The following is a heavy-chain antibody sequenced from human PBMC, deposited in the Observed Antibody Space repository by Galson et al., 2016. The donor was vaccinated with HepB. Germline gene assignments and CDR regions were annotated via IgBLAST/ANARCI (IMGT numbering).Heavy chain of an antibody. V-gene: IGHV4-59*01. J-gene: IGHJ3*02. D-gene: IGHD3-10*01. CDR3: TRDAPFRWELTAAFDI. Sequence: SETLSLTCTVSGGSISSYYWSWIRQPPGKGLEWIGYIYYSGRTDYNPSLKSRVTISVDTSKNQFSLKLNSVTAADTAVYYCTRDAPFRWELTAAFDIWGQGTMVTVSS. CDR2: IYYSGRT. CDR1: GGSISSYY.